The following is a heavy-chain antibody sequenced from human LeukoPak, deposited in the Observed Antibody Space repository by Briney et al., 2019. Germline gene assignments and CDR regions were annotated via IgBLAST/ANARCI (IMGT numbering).Heavy chain of an antibody. CDR3: ARSTYTSSSKDY. CDR2: INPSGGST. J-gene: IGHJ4*02. CDR1: GYTFTIYY. V-gene: IGHV1-46*01. Sequence: ASVRLSCTASGYTFTIYYMQWVRQARGQGREGMGVINPSGGSTSYAQTFQGRVTMTRHTSTSTVYMELSSLRSEDTAVYYCARSTYTSSSKDYWGEGSLVTVSS. D-gene: IGHD6-6*01.